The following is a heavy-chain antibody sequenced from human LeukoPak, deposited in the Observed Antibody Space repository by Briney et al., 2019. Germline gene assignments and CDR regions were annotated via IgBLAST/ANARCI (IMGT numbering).Heavy chain of an antibody. V-gene: IGHV3-30-3*01. CDR3: ANFAGYSSRSNWFDP. J-gene: IGHJ5*02. CDR1: GFTFSSYA. D-gene: IGHD6-13*01. Sequence: GGSLRLSCAASGFTFSSYAMHWVRQAPGKGLEWVAVISYDGSNKYYADSVKGRFTISRDNSKNTLYLQMNSLRAEDTAVYYCANFAGYSSRSNWFDPWGQGTLVTVSS. CDR2: ISYDGSNK.